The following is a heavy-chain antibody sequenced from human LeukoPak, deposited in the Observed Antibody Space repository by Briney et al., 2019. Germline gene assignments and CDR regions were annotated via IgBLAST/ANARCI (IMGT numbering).Heavy chain of an antibody. Sequence: GGSLGLSCAASGFTFSSYAMSWVRQAPGKGLEWVSAISGSGGSTYYADSVEGRFTISRDNSKNTLYLQMNSLRAEDTAVYYCAKDACTGLYYYYGMDVWGKGTTVTVSS. CDR1: GFTFSSYA. J-gene: IGHJ6*04. V-gene: IGHV3-23*01. CDR2: ISGSGGST. CDR3: AKDACTGLYYYYGMDV. D-gene: IGHD2-8*02.